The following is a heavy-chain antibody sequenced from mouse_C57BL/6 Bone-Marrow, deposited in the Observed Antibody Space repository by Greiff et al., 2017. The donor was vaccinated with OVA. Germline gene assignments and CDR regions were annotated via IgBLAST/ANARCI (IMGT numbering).Heavy chain of an antibody. D-gene: IGHD1-1*01. V-gene: IGHV5-6*01. CDR1: GFTFSSYG. CDR3: ARHYYGSSDY. CDR2: ISSGGSYT. Sequence: EVKLVESGGDLVKPGGSLKLSCAASGFTFSSYGMSWVRQTPDKRLEWVATISSGGSYTYYPDNVKGRFTISRDNAKNTLYLQMSSLKSEDAAMYYCARHYYGSSDYWGQGTTLTVSS. J-gene: IGHJ2*01.